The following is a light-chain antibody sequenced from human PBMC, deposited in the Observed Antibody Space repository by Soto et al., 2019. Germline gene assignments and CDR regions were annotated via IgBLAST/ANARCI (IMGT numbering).Light chain of an antibody. J-gene: IGLJ2*01. Sequence: QSALTQPASVSGSPGQSITISCTGPSSDIGAYNYVSWYQQHPGKAPKLMIYDVNIRPSGVSNRFSVSKSGNTASLTISGLQAEDEADYYCTSWTTSTTMIFGGGTKRTVL. CDR2: DVN. V-gene: IGLV2-14*03. CDR3: TSWTTSTTMI. CDR1: SSDIGAYNY.